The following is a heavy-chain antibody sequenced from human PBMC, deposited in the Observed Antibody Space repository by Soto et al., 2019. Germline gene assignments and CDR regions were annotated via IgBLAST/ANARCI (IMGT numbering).Heavy chain of an antibody. D-gene: IGHD2-15*01. V-gene: IGHV3-30-3*01. CDR1: GFTFRSYA. J-gene: IGHJ6*02. Sequence: QVQLVASGGGVVQPGRSLRLSCAASGFTFRSYAMHWVRQAPGKGLECVAVISYDGSNKFYRDSVKGRFTISRDNSRNTLYLQISSLRYEDTAVYYCARGDREDIAVVVGARPGEYGVDVWGQGTTVTVSS. CDR2: ISYDGSNK. CDR3: ARGDREDIAVVVGARPGEYGVDV.